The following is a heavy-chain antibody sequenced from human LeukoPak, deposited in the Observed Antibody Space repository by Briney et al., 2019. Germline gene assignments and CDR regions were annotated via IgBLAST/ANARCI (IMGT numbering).Heavy chain of an antibody. Sequence: ASVKVSCKASGYTFTGYYMHWVRQAPGQGLEWMGWINPNSGGTNYAQKFQGRVTMTRDTSVNTAYMELSRLRSDDTAEYYCARDRPDTTVTSLDYWGQGTLVTVSS. CDR2: INPNSGGT. CDR1: GYTFTGYY. D-gene: IGHD4-17*01. CDR3: ARDRPDTTVTSLDY. J-gene: IGHJ4*02. V-gene: IGHV1-2*02.